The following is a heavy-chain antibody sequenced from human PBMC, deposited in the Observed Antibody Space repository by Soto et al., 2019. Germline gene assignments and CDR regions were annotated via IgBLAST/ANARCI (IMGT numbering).Heavy chain of an antibody. CDR1: GGTFSSYP. D-gene: IGHD4-17*01. CDR2: IIPIFGTA. V-gene: IGHV1-69*13. J-gene: IGHJ4*02. CDR3: ARGDPVDGYGGAVGY. Sequence: SVKVSCKASGGTFSSYPISWVLQAPGQGLEWMGGIIPIFGTANYAQKFQGRVTITADESTSTAYMELSSLRSEDTAVYYCARGDPVDGYGGAVGYWGQGTLVTVSS.